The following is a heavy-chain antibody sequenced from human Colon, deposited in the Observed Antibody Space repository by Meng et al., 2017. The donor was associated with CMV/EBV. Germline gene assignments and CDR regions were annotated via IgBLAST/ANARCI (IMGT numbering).Heavy chain of an antibody. CDR2: ISSVSTYI. CDR3: ARERGGNLVATRSDFDL. Sequence: FPFNNYRMNWVRLAPGRGLEWVSSISSVSTYISYADSAKGRFTISRDNANNALYLQTNGLRADDTAIYYCARERGGNLVATRSDFDLWGRGTLVTVSS. V-gene: IGHV3-21*01. D-gene: IGHD5-12*01. CDR1: FPFNNYR. J-gene: IGHJ2*01.